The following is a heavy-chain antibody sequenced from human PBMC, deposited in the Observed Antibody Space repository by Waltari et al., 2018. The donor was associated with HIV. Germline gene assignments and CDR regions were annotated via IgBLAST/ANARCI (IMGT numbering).Heavy chain of an antibody. V-gene: IGHV3-21*01. CDR3: AREGRGHLDIDY. CDR1: GFSFSSYS. Sequence: EVQLVESGGGLVKSGGSLRLSCAASGFSFSSYSMDWVRQAPGKGVEWGSSSSSSVNYMFYTDSVKGRFTISRDNAKNSLYLQMNSLRGEDTAMYYCAREGRGHLDIDYWGQGALVTVSS. D-gene: IGHD3-10*01. CDR2: SSSSVNYM. J-gene: IGHJ4*02.